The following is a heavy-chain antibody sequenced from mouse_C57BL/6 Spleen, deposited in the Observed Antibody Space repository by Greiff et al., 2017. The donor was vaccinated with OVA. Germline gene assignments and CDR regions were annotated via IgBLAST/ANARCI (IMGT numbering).Heavy chain of an antibody. D-gene: IGHD2-5*01. J-gene: IGHJ4*01. CDR2: ILPGSGST. Sequence: QVQLQQSGAELMKPGASVKLSCKATGYTFTGYWIEWVKQRPGHGLEWIGEILPGSGSTNYNEKFKGKATFTADTSSNTAYMQLSSLTTEDSAIYYCARATIVTTEGPYYYAMDDWGQGTSVTVSS. V-gene: IGHV1-9*01. CDR3: ARATIVTTEGPYYYAMDD. CDR1: GYTFTGYW.